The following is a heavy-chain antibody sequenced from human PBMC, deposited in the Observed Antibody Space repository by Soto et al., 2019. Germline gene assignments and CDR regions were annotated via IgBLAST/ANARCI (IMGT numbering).Heavy chain of an antibody. V-gene: IGHV4-59*01. CDR3: ARAGYYYDSSGYFYY. D-gene: IGHD3-22*01. CDR2: IYYSGST. J-gene: IGHJ4*02. Sequence: SETLSLTCTVSGGSISSYYWSWIRQPPGKGLEWIGYIYYSGSTNYNPSLKSRVTISVDTSKNQFSLKLSSVTAADTAVYYCARAGYYYDSSGYFYYGGQGTLVTVSS. CDR1: GGSISSYY.